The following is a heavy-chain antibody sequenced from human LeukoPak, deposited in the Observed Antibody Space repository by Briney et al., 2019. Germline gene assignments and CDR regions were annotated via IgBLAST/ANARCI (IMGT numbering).Heavy chain of an antibody. D-gene: IGHD1-1*01. Sequence: GGSLRLSCAASGFTFSSYWMHWVRQAPGKGLVWVSCIKSDGSSTSYADSVKGRFTISRDNAKNTLYLQMNSLRAEDTAVYYCARDLNWDLFDYWGQGTLVTVSS. CDR1: GFTFSSYW. J-gene: IGHJ4*02. V-gene: IGHV3-74*01. CDR3: ARDLNWDLFDY. CDR2: IKSDGSST.